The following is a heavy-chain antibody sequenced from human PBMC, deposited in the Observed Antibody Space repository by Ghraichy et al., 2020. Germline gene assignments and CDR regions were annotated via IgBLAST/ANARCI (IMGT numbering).Heavy chain of an antibody. CDR1: GGSISSSSYY. CDR2: IYYSGST. V-gene: IGHV4-39*01. Sequence: ESLNISCTVSGGSISSSSYYWGWIRQPPGKGLEWIGSIYYSGSTYYNPSLKSRVTISVDTSKNQFSLKLSSVTAADTAVYYCARSKMGGTVAPDYWGQGTLVTVSS. J-gene: IGHJ4*02. CDR3: ARSKMGGTVAPDY. D-gene: IGHD4-23*01.